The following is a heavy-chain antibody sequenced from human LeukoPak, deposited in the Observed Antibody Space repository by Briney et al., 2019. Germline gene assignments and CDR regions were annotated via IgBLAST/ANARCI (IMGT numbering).Heavy chain of an antibody. CDR1: GFIVSSTY. V-gene: IGHV3-53*01. Sequence: GGSLRLSCAASGFIVSSTYMRWVRQAPGKGLEWVSLIYGAEGPYYADSVKGRFTISTDNAKNSLYLPINSLRAAETAVYYCARDVVAAIQDVIWFDPWGQGTLVTVSS. CDR3: ARDVVAAIQDVIWFDP. D-gene: IGHD2-15*01. J-gene: IGHJ5*02. CDR2: IYGAEGP.